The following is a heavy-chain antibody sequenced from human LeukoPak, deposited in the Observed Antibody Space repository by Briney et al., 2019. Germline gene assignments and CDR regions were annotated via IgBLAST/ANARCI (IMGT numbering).Heavy chain of an antibody. CDR2: ISAYNGNT. Sequence: ASVKVSCTASGYTFTSYGISWVRQAPGQGLEWMGWISAYNGNTNYAQKLQGRVTMTTDTSTSTAYMELRSLRSDDTAVYYCARGQSQGRIQPRGGRFDYWGQGTLVTVSS. CDR3: ARGQSQGRIQPRGGRFDY. CDR1: GYTFTSYG. V-gene: IGHV1-18*01. J-gene: IGHJ4*02. D-gene: IGHD5-18*01.